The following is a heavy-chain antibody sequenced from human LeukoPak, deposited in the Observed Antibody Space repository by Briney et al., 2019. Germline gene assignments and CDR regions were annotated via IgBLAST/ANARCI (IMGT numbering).Heavy chain of an antibody. J-gene: IGHJ4*02. CDR3: AKDVGGYEYYLDY. CDR1: GFTFSSYG. V-gene: IGHV3-30*02. CDR2: IRNDGSNK. D-gene: IGHD5-12*01. Sequence: GGSLRLSCAASGFTFSSYGMHWVRQAPGKGLEWVAFIRNDGSNKYYADSVKGRFIISRDNSKNTLYVQMNSLRVEDTAVYYCAKDVGGYEYYLDYWGQGTLVTVSS.